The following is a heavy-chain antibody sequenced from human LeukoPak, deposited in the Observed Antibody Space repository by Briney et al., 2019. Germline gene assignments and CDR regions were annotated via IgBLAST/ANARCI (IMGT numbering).Heavy chain of an antibody. Sequence: GASVKVSCKASGYTFTGYYMHWVRQAPGQGLEWMGLINPGGGNTNYAQNFQGRVTMTRGTSASTVYMELSSLRSEDTAIYYCARIRDGYNDAYDIWGQGTVVTVPS. CDR1: GYTFTGYY. D-gene: IGHD5-24*01. CDR2: INPGGGNT. J-gene: IGHJ3*02. CDR3: ARIRDGYNDAYDI. V-gene: IGHV1-46*01.